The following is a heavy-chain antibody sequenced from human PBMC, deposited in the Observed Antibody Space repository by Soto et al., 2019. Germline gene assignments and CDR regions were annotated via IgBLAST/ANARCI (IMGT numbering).Heavy chain of an antibody. D-gene: IGHD4-17*01. J-gene: IGHJ5*02. CDR3: AREMTTVTTRWFDP. CDR1: GYTFTSYG. V-gene: IGHV1-18*01. CDR2: ISAYNGNT. Sequence: ASVKVSCKASGYTFTSYGISWVRQAPGQGLEWMGWISAYNGNTNYAQKLQGRVTMTADTSTSTAYMELRSLRSDDTAVYYCAREMTTVTTRWFDPWGQGTLVTVSS.